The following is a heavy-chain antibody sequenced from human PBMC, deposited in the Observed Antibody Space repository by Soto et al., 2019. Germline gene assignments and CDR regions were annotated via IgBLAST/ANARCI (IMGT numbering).Heavy chain of an antibody. J-gene: IGHJ5*02. Sequence: GGSLRLSCAASGFTFSSYSMNWVRQAPGKGLEWVSSISSSSSYIYYADSVKGRFTISRDNAKNSLYLQMNSLGAEDTAVYYCARDPKLKYSSGPRWFDPWGQGTLVTVSS. V-gene: IGHV3-21*01. CDR3: ARDPKLKYSSGPRWFDP. CDR1: GFTFSSYS. CDR2: ISSSSSYI. D-gene: IGHD6-19*01.